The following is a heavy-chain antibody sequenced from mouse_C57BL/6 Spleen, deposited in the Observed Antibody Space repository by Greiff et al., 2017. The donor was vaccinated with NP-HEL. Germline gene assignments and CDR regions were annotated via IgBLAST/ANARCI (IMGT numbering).Heavy chain of an antibody. V-gene: IGHV5-12*01. J-gene: IGHJ1*03. Sequence: EVHLVESGGGLVQPGGSLKLSCAASGFTFSDYYMYWVRQTPEKRLEWIAYISNGGGSTYYPDTVKGRFTISRDNAKNTLYLQMSRLKSEDTAMYYCARRIITTVVEGYFDVWGTGTTVTVSS. CDR3: ARRIITTVVEGYFDV. CDR1: GFTFSDYY. D-gene: IGHD1-1*01. CDR2: ISNGGGST.